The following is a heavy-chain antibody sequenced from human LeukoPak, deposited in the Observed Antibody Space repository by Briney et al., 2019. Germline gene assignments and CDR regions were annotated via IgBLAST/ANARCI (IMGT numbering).Heavy chain of an antibody. D-gene: IGHD3-10*01. CDR1: GYTFTSYA. Sequence: ASVKVSCKASGYTFTSYAMHWVRQAAGQRLEWMGWINACNGNAKYSQKFQGRVTITRDTSASTAYMELSSLRSEDTAVYYCARDGSGSYYNTSYYYYGMDVWGKGTTVTVSS. J-gene: IGHJ6*04. CDR3: ARDGSGSYYNTSYYYYGMDV. CDR2: INACNGNA. V-gene: IGHV1-3*01.